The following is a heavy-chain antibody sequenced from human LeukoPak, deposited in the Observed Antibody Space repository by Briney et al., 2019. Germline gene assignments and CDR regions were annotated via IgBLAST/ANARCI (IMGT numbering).Heavy chain of an antibody. J-gene: IGHJ5*02. CDR1: GFTFSDYN. CDR3: ARGADGVSSNSRGWFDP. Sequence: PGGSLRLSCAASGFTFSDYNMRWIRQAPGKGLEWVSSISRSGSTKYYADSVKGRFTISRDNAKNSLFLQMNSLRAEDTAVYYCARGADGVSSNSRGWFDPWGQGTLVTVSS. CDR2: ISRSGSTK. V-gene: IGHV3-11*01. D-gene: IGHD2-15*01.